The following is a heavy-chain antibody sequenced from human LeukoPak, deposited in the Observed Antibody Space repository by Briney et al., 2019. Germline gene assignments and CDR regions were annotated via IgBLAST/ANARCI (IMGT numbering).Heavy chain of an antibody. CDR3: ASNFKYGNGWFAYY. Sequence: SETLSLTCTVSGGSIRNYYWSWIRQPPGKSLECIGYISYSGSPHYNPSLRSQANISADTSKNQFSLNLNSVTAADTAIYYCASNFKYGNGWFAYYWGQGTLVSVSS. V-gene: IGHV4-59*08. D-gene: IGHD2/OR15-2a*01. CDR2: ISYSGSP. CDR1: GGSIRNYY. J-gene: IGHJ4*02.